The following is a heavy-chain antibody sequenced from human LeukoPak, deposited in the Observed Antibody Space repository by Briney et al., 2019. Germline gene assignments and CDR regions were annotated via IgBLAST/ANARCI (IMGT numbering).Heavy chain of an antibody. V-gene: IGHV3-21*01. J-gene: IGHJ4*02. CDR3: ARAIAVAGPYYFDY. CDR1: GFTFSDYT. CDR2: IGSVTTYI. D-gene: IGHD6-19*01. Sequence: NPGGSLRLSCAASGFTFSDYTMNWVRQAPGKGLEWVSFIGSVTTYIYYADSVKGRFTISRDNAKNSLSLQMNSLRAEDTAVYYCARAIAVAGPYYFDYWGQGTLVTVSS.